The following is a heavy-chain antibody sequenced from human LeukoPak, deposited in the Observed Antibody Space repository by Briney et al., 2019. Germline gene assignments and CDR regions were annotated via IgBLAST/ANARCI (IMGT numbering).Heavy chain of an antibody. CDR1: GGTFSSYA. D-gene: IGHD3-10*01. CDR2: IIPIFGTA. J-gene: IGHJ5*02. Sequence: SVKVSCEASGGTFSSYAISWVRQAPGQGLEWMGGIIPIFGTANYAQKFQGRVTITADESTSTAYMELSSLRSEDTAVYYCARVTGSGSYGFDPWGQGTLVTVSS. CDR3: ARVTGSGSYGFDP. V-gene: IGHV1-69*13.